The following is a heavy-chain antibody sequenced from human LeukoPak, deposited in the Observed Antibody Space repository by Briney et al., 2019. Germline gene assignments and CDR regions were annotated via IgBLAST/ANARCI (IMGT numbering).Heavy chain of an antibody. J-gene: IGHJ4*02. Sequence: GGSLRLSCAASGFIFENYWMSWVRQAPGKGLEWVVNIEQDGSEKYYVDSVKGRFTISRDNARNSLYLQMNSLRAEDTAVYYCASLYCTHTTCYYFDYWGQGTLVSVSS. D-gene: IGHD2-2*01. CDR1: GFIFENYW. V-gene: IGHV3-7*01. CDR3: ASLYCTHTTCYYFDY. CDR2: IEQDGSEK.